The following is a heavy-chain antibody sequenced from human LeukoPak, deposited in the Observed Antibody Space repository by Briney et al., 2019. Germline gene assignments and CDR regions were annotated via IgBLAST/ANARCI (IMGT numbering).Heavy chain of an antibody. D-gene: IGHD4-17*01. CDR3: AKAEPDYGDSFDY. Sequence: GGSLRLSCAASGFTFSSYGMHWVRQAPGRGLEWVAVISYDGSNKYYADSVKGRFTISRDNSKNTLYLQMNSLRAEDTAVYYCAKAEPDYGDSFDYWGQGTLVTVSS. CDR2: ISYDGSNK. V-gene: IGHV3-30*18. CDR1: GFTFSSYG. J-gene: IGHJ4*02.